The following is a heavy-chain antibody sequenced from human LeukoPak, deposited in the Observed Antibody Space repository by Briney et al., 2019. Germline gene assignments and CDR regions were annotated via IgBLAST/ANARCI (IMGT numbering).Heavy chain of an antibody. D-gene: IGHD3-22*01. Sequence: SVKVSCKVSGYTLTELSMHWVRHAPGKGLEWMGGFDPEVGETIYAQEFQGRVTMTEDTSTDTAYMELGSLRSEYTAVYYCATTYTYQADYYDRSGYYCLDYWGQRTLVTVSS. V-gene: IGHV1-24*01. CDR1: GYTLTELS. CDR2: FDPEVGET. CDR3: ATTYTYQADYYDRSGYYCLDY. J-gene: IGHJ4*02.